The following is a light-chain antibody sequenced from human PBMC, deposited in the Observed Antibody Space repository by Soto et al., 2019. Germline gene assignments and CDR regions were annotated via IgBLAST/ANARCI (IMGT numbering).Light chain of an antibody. CDR1: SSDVGGYNC. CDR2: DVT. CDR3: SSCTSTSTPVV. V-gene: IGLV2-14*03. Sequence: QSALTQPASVSGSPGQSITISCTGTSSDVGGYNCVSWYQQHPGKAPKLMIFDVTTWPSGASNRFSGSKSGNTASLTISGLQAEDEADYYCSSCTSTSTPVVFGGGTKLTVL. J-gene: IGLJ2*01.